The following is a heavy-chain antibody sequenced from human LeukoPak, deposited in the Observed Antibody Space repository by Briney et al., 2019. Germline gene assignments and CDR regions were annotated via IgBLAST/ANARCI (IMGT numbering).Heavy chain of an antibody. D-gene: IGHD6-6*01. CDR2: IYYSGST. CDR3: ARVSSSSVADY. J-gene: IGHJ4*02. V-gene: IGHV4-39*07. CDR1: SGSISSSSYY. Sequence: SETLSLTCTVSSGSISSSSYYWGWIRQPPGKGLEWIGSIYYSGSTYYNPSLKSRVTISVDTSKNQFSLKLSSVTAADTAVYYCARVSSSSVADYWGQGTLVTVSS.